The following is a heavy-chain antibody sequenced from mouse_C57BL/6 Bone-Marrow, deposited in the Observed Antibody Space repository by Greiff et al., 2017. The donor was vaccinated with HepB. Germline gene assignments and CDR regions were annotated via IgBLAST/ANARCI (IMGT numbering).Heavy chain of an antibody. CDR1: GYAFTNYL. D-gene: IGHD2-1*01. CDR3: ARKGIYYGNLSYAMDY. V-gene: IGHV1-54*01. Sequence: QVHLQQSGAELVRPGTSVKVSCKASGYAFTNYLIEWVKQRPGQGLEWIGVINPGSGGTNYNEKFKGKATLTADKSSSTAYMQLSSLTSEDSAVYFCARKGIYYGNLSYAMDYWGQGTSVTVSS. CDR2: INPGSGGT. J-gene: IGHJ4*01.